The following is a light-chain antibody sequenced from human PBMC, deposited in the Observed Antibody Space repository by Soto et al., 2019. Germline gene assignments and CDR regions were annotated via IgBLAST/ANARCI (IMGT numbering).Light chain of an antibody. V-gene: IGLV2-8*01. CDR2: EVT. CDR1: SSDVGGYNY. Sequence: QSALTQPPSASGSPGQSVSISCTGTSSDVGGYNYVSWYQQHPGKAPKLMIYEVTKRPSGVPDRFSGSKSGNTASLTVSGLQAEDEADYYCSSSAGSNSFDVFGTGTQLTVL. J-gene: IGLJ1*01. CDR3: SSSAGSNSFDV.